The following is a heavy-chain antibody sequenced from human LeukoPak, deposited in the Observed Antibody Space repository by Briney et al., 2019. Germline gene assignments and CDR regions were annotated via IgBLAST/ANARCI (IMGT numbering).Heavy chain of an antibody. CDR1: GFTFSSYG. V-gene: IGHV3-33*01. J-gene: IGHJ4*02. CDR3: ARGRRDGYNPRGYYFDY. D-gene: IGHD5-24*01. Sequence: GGSLRLSCAASGFTFSSYGMHWVRQAPGKGLEWVAVIWYDGSNKYYADSVKGRFTISRDNSKNTLYLQMNSLRAEDTAVYYCARGRRDGYNPRGYYFDYWGQGTLVTVSS. CDR2: IWYDGSNK.